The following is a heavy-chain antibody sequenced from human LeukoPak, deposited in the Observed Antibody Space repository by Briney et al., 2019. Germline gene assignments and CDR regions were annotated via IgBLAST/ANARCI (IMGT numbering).Heavy chain of an antibody. CDR2: IIPILGIA. D-gene: IGHD4-17*01. CDR3: ARAGIGGDYGFDY. Sequence: SVKVSCKASGGTFSSYAISWVRQAPGQGLEWMGRIIPILGIANYAQKFQGRVTITADKPTSTAYMELSSLRSEDTAVYYCARAGIGGDYGFDYWGQGTLGTVSS. CDR1: GGTFSSYA. V-gene: IGHV1-69*04. J-gene: IGHJ4*02.